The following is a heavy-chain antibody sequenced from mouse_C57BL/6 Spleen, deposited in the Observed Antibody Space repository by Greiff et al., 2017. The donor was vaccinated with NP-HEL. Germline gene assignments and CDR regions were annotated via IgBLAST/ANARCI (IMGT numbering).Heavy chain of an antibody. D-gene: IGHD2-4*01. CDR2: IHPNSGST. J-gene: IGHJ4*01. Sequence: VQLQQSGAELVKPGASVKLSCKASGYTFTSYWMHWVKQRPGQGLEWIGMIHPNSGSTNYNEKFKSKATLTVDKSSSTAYMQLSSLTSEDSAVYDCARSYDYDGYAMDYWGQGTSVTVSS. CDR3: ARSYDYDGYAMDY. CDR1: GYTFTSYW. V-gene: IGHV1-64*01.